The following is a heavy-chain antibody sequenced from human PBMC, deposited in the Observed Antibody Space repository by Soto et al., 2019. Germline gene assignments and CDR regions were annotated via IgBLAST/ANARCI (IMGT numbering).Heavy chain of an antibody. CDR2: IRNKANSYST. Sequence: SVSLYGAASGFTFSEHCMDLVRPAPGKEREWVGRIRNKANSYSTQYAAPVKGRFTISRDDSKTSLSLQVNSLITEDTAVYYCTSVRICADERGRPLDIWGQGAVVNVSS. V-gene: IGHV3-72*01. CDR3: TSVRICADERGRPLDI. CDR1: GFTFSEHC. J-gene: IGHJ3*02. D-gene: IGHD1-1*01.